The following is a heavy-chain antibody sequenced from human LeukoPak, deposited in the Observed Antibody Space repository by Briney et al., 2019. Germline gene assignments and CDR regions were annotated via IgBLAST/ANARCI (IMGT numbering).Heavy chain of an antibody. J-gene: IGHJ4*02. CDR1: GGSISSYY. Sequence: SQTLSLTCTVSGGSISSYYWSWIRQPPGKGLEWIGYIYYSGSTNYNPSLKSRVTISVDTSKNQFSLKLSSVTAADTAVYYCARDVLEDSSGWYFGLYWGQGTLVTVSS. CDR3: ARDVLEDSSGWYFGLY. V-gene: IGHV4-59*01. CDR2: IYYSGST. D-gene: IGHD6-19*01.